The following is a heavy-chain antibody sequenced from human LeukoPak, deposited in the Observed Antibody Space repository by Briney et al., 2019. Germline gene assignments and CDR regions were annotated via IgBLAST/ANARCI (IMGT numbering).Heavy chain of an antibody. CDR1: GGSISSGSYS. CDR3: ARFSPRAMGNYLDF. V-gene: IGHV4-30-2*01. J-gene: IGHJ4*02. D-gene: IGHD7-27*01. CDR2: IYPRGST. Sequence: SSETLSLTCAVSGGSISSGSYSWSWIRQPPGKGLEWIVYIYPRGSTYYNPSLKSRVILSLDKSVNQFSLNLSSVTAADTAVYYCARFSPRAMGNYLDFWGQGTLVTVSS.